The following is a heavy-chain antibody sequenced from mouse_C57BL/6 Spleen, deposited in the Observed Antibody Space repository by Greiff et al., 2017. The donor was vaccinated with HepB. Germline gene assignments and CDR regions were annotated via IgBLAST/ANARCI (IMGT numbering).Heavy chain of an antibody. D-gene: IGHD1-1*01. J-gene: IGHJ2*01. V-gene: IGHV1-69*01. CDR3: AITTVVATGYFDY. CDR2: IDPSDSYT. CDR1: GYTFTSYW. Sequence: QVQLQQPGAELVMPGASVKLSCKASGYTFTSYWMHWVKQRPGQGLEWIGEIDPSDSYTNYNQKFKGKSTLTVDKSSSTAYMQLSSLTSEDSAVYYCAITTVVATGYFDYWGQGTTLTVSS.